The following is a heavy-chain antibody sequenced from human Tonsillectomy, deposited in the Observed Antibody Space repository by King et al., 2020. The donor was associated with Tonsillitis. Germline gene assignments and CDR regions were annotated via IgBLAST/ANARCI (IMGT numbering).Heavy chain of an antibody. Sequence: QLVQSGGGLVQPGRSLRLSCAASGFSFDDYGMHWVRLAPGKGLECVSSISWNSESIGYADSVKGRFTISRDNAKNSLYLQMNSLRADDTALYYCAAGITLVRGIDYWGQGTLVTVSS. D-gene: IGHD3-10*01. CDR1: GFSFDDYG. CDR3: AAGITLVRGIDY. CDR2: ISWNSESI. J-gene: IGHJ4*02. V-gene: IGHV3-9*01.